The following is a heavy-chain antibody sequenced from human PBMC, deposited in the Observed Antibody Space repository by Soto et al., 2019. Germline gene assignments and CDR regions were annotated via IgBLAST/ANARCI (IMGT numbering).Heavy chain of an antibody. Sequence: QVQLVESGGGVVQPGRSLRLSCAASGFTFSSYGMHWVRQAPGKGLEWVAGISYDGSNKYYADSVKGRFTISRDNSKNTLYLQMNSLRAEDTAVYYCAIGGRFCSSANCYAPFDYWGQGTLVTVSS. CDR1: GFTFSSYG. CDR3: AIGGRFCSSANCYAPFDY. CDR2: ISYDGSNK. J-gene: IGHJ4*02. V-gene: IGHV3-30*03. D-gene: IGHD2-2*01.